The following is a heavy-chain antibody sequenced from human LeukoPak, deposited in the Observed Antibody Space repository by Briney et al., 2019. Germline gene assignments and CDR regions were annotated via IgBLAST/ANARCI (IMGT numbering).Heavy chain of an antibody. CDR3: AKEYYGSGRGFDAFDI. J-gene: IGHJ3*02. CDR2: ISGSGGST. Sequence: GGSLRLSCAASGFTFSSYAMSWVRQAPGKGLEWVSAISGSGGSTYYADSVKGRFTISRDNSKNTLYLQMNSLRAEDTAVYYCAKEYYGSGRGFDAFDIWGQGTMVTVSS. D-gene: IGHD3-10*01. CDR1: GFTFSSYA. V-gene: IGHV3-23*01.